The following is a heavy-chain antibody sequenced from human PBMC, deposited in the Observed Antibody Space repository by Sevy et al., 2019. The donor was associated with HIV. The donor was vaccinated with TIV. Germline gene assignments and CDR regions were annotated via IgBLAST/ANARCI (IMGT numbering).Heavy chain of an antibody. J-gene: IGHJ4*02. CDR1: GFTFSSYW. CDR3: ARASPLLGFLEGAPPVRFDY. CDR2: IKQDGSEK. Sequence: GGSLRLSCAASGFTFSSYWISWVRQAPGKGLEWVANIKQDGSEKYYVDSVKGRFTISRDNAKNSLYLQMNSLRAEDTAVYYCARASPLLGFLEGAPPVRFDYWGQGTLVTVSS. V-gene: IGHV3-7*01. D-gene: IGHD3-3*01.